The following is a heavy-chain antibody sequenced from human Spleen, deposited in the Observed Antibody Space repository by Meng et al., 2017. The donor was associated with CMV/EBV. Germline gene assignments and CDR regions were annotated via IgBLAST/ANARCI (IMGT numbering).Heavy chain of an antibody. CDR3: ARDRGFLTTNWFDP. J-gene: IGHJ5*02. D-gene: IGHD3-10*01. CDR2: MNPNSGNT. CDR1: GYTFTSYD. Sequence: ASVKVSCKASGYTFTSYDINWVRQATGQGLEWMGWMNPNSGNTGYAQKFQGRVTITRNTSISTAYMELSSLRSDDTAVYYCARDRGFLTTNWFDPWGQGTLVTVSS. V-gene: IGHV1-8*03.